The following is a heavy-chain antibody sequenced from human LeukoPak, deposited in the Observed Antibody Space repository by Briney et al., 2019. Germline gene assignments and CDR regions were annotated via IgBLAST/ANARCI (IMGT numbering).Heavy chain of an antibody. CDR1: GGTFSSYA. CDR3: ASEAMKIKHRITMIVVALDY. J-gene: IGHJ4*02. Sequence: SVKVSCKXSGGTFSSYAISWVRQAPGQGLEGMGRISPIFGTANYAQKFQGRVTITTDESTSTAYMELSSLRSEDTAVYYCASEAMKIKHRITMIVVALDYWGQGTLVTVSS. D-gene: IGHD3-22*01. V-gene: IGHV1-69*05. CDR2: ISPIFGTA.